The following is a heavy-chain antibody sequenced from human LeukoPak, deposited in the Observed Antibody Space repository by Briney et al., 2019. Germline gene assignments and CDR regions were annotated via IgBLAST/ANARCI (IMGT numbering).Heavy chain of an antibody. J-gene: IGHJ4*02. CDR2: IYSTGSA. V-gene: IGHV4-59*08. CDR3: ARMGGYSGYATH. Sequence: SETLSLTCTVPGGSLSSYYWSWIRQPPGKGLEWIGYIYSTGSANYNPSLKSRVTLSVDTAKNQFSLKLNSVTTADTAVYYCARMGGYSGYATHWGQGTLVTVSS. CDR1: GGSLSSYY. D-gene: IGHD5-12*01.